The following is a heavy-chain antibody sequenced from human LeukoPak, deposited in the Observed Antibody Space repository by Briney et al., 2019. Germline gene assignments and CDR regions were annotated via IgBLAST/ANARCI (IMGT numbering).Heavy chain of an antibody. V-gene: IGHV3-23*01. Sequence: GGSLRLSCAASGFTFSSYAMSWVRQAPGKGLEWVSAISGSGGSTYYADSVKGRFTISRDNSKDTLYLQMNSLRAEDTAVYYCAKSTGGNTYHDAFDIWGQGTMVTVSS. J-gene: IGHJ3*02. CDR2: ISGSGGST. D-gene: IGHD4-23*01. CDR1: GFTFSSYA. CDR3: AKSTGGNTYHDAFDI.